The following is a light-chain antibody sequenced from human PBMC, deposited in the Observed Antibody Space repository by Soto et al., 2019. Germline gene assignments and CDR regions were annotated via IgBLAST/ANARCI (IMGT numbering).Light chain of an antibody. V-gene: IGKV3-11*01. CDR3: QQRIHWPS. CDR1: QSVSSY. J-gene: IGKJ5*01. CDR2: DAS. Sequence: EIVLTQSPATLSLSPGERATLSCRASQSVSSYLAWYQQKPGQAPRLLIYDASNRATGIPARFSGSGSGTDFTLTISILEPEDFAVYHCQQRIHWPSFGQGTRLEIK.